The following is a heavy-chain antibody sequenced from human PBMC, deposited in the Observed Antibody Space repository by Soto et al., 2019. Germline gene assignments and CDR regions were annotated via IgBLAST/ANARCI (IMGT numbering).Heavy chain of an antibody. Sequence: QVQLVQSGAEVKKPGSSVKVSCKASGGTFSSYTISWVRQAPGQGLEWMGRIIPILGIANYAQKFQGRVTITADKSTSTAYMELSSLRSEDTAVYYCARGTIFGVASGNWFAPWGQGTLVTVSS. CDR2: IIPILGIA. CDR1: GGTFSSYT. J-gene: IGHJ5*02. V-gene: IGHV1-69*02. D-gene: IGHD3-3*01. CDR3: ARGTIFGVASGNWFAP.